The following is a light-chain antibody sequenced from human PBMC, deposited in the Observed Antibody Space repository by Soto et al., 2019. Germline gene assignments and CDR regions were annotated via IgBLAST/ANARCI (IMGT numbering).Light chain of an antibody. CDR2: YDN. CDR1: NSNIGSNT. J-gene: IGLJ1*01. Sequence: QSVLTQPPSASVTTGQRVTISFSGSNSNIGSNTVNWYQQLPGTAPKLLIYYDNLRPSGVPDRISGSKSGTSASLAISGLQSDDEADYYCAAWDDSLNGRVFGTGTKVTVL. CDR3: AAWDDSLNGRV. V-gene: IGLV1-44*01.